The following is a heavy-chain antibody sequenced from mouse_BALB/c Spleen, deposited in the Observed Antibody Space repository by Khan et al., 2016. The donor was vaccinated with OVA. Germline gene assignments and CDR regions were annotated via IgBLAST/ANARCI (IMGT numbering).Heavy chain of an antibody. D-gene: IGHD1-1*01. V-gene: IGHV5-6-5*01. Sequence: EVELVESGGGLVKPGGSLKLSCAASGFTFSRHAMSWVRQTPEKRLEWVASIGSGGSTYYPDSVKGRFTISRDNVRNILYLQMSSLRSEDSAMYYCASVNGSSGVDYWGQGTTLTVSS. CDR1: GFTFSRHA. CDR3: ASVNGSSGVDY. J-gene: IGHJ2*01. CDR2: IGSGGST.